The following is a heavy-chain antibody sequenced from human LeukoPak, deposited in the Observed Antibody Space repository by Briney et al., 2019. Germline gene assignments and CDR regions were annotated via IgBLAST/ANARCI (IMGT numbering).Heavy chain of an antibody. CDR2: ISSSGSA. J-gene: IGHJ6*03. D-gene: IGHD1-1*01. V-gene: IGHV4-4*07. CDR3: ATEPTRTPYYYMDV. Sequence: SETRSLTCTVSGGSISSYYWNWIRQPAGKGREWIGRISSSGSANYNPSLKSRVTLSVDTSKNQLSLILNSVTATDTAVFYCATEPTRTPYYYMDVWGKGTTAIVSS. CDR1: GGSISSYY.